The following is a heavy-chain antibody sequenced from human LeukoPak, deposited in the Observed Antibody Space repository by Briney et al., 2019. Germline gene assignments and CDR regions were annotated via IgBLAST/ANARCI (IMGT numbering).Heavy chain of an antibody. V-gene: IGHV4-61*02. CDR1: GGSISSGSYY. CDR3: ARDAGSWYYYYYYMDV. D-gene: IGHD6-13*01. CDR2: IYTSGST. Sequence: SETLSLTCTVSGGSISSGSYYWSWIRQPAGKGLEWIGRIYTSGSTNYNPSLKSRVTISADTSKNQFSLKLSSVTAADTAVYYCARDAGSWYYYYYYMDVWGKGTTVTISS. J-gene: IGHJ6*03.